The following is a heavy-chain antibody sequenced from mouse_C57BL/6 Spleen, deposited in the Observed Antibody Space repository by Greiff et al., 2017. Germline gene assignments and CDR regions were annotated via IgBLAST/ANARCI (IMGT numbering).Heavy chain of an antibody. CDR1: GYTFTSYW. CDR3: ARWGDYGAWFAY. V-gene: IGHV1-55*01. Sequence: VQLQQPGAELVKPGASVKMSCKASGYTFTSYWITWVKQRPGQGLEWIGDIYPGSGSTNYNEKFKSKATLTVDTSSSTAYMQLSSLTSEDSAVYYCARWGDYGAWFAYWGQGTLVTVSA. J-gene: IGHJ3*01. CDR2: IYPGSGST. D-gene: IGHD2-4*01.